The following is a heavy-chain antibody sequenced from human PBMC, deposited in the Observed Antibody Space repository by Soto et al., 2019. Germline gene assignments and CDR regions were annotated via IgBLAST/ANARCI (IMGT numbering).Heavy chain of an antibody. Sequence: PVRFLRLSCAASGFTVSSNYMSCVSQAPGKGLEWVSVIYSGGSTYYADSVKGRFTISRDNSKNTLHLQMNSLRAEDTAVYYCAKSPGMYYYDSSGYYHYDYWGQGTLVTVSS. V-gene: IGHV3-53*01. CDR2: IYSGGST. D-gene: IGHD3-22*01. CDR1: GFTVSSNY. CDR3: AKSPGMYYYDSSGYYHYDY. J-gene: IGHJ4*02.